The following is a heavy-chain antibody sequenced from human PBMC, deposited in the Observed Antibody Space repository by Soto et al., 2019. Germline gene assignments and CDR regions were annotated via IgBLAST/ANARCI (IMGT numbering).Heavy chain of an antibody. CDR2: IYYSGST. Sequence: QVQLQESGPGLVKPSETLSLTCTVSGGSVSSGSYYWSWIRQPPGKGLEWIGYIYYSGSTNYNPSLKGRVTIAVDTSKNQCSLKLSSVTAADTAVYYCARRTWFDYWGQGTLVTGSS. J-gene: IGHJ4*02. CDR1: GGSVSSGSYY. V-gene: IGHV4-61*01. CDR3: ARRTWFDY.